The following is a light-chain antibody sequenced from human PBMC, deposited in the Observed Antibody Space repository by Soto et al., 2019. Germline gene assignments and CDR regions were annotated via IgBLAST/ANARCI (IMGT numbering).Light chain of an antibody. Sequence: AIQLTPSPTSLSASVGDRVTITCRASQGISSALAWYQQKPGKAPKLLIYDASSLECGVPSRFSGSGSGTDFTLTISSLQPEDFATYYCQQFNNYPHALTFGGGTKVDIK. CDR1: QGISSA. V-gene: IGKV1D-13*01. CDR3: QQFNNYPHALT. J-gene: IGKJ4*01. CDR2: DAS.